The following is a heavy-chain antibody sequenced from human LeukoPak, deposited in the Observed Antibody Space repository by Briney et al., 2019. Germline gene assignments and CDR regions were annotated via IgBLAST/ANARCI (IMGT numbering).Heavy chain of an antibody. CDR1: GGSISSGDYY. CDR2: IYYSGST. J-gene: IGHJ4*02. D-gene: IGHD3-16*02. V-gene: IGHV4-30-4*01. CDR3: AGVTAYDYVWGSYRTPEGGY. Sequence: SQTLSLTCTVSGGSISSGDYYWSWIRQPPGKGLEWIGYIYYSGSTYYNPSLKSRVTISVDTSKNQFSLKLSSVTAADTAVYYCAGVTAYDYVWGSYRTPEGGYWGQGTLVTVSS.